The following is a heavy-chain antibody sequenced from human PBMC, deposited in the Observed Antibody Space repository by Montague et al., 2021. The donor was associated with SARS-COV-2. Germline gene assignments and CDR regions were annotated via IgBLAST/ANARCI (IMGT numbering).Heavy chain of an antibody. CDR2: IYYSGST. Sequence: TLSLTCTVSGGSISSGGYYWSWIRQHPGKGLEWIGYIYYSGSTYYNPSLKSRVTISVDTSKNQFPLKLGSVTAADTAVYYCARVQGITMIVVVIGAFDIWGQGTMVTVSS. D-gene: IGHD3-22*01. CDR3: ARVQGITMIVVVIGAFDI. CDR1: GGSISSGGYY. V-gene: IGHV4-31*03. J-gene: IGHJ3*02.